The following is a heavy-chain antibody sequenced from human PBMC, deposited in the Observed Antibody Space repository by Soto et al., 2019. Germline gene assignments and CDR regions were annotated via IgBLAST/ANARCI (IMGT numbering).Heavy chain of an antibody. Sequence: LRLSCAASGFSLSPYWMQWVRQVPGRGLEWVARLSSDGFGAAYADSVKGRFFISRDIARNTLSLQMNSLRADDTAVYYCARDLGGLDYWGRGTSVTVSS. CDR1: GFSLSPYW. CDR2: LSSDGFGA. D-gene: IGHD3-16*01. V-gene: IGHV3-74*03. J-gene: IGHJ4*02. CDR3: ARDLGGLDY.